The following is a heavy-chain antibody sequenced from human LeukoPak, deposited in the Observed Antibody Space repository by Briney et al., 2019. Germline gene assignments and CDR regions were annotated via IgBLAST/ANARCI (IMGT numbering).Heavy chain of an antibody. V-gene: IGHV4-59*01. J-gene: IGHJ4*02. CDR1: GGSISSYY. CDR2: IYYSGST. D-gene: IGHD6-19*01. Sequence: PSETLSLTCTVSGGSISSYYWSWLRQPPGKGLEWIGYIYYSGSTNYNPSLKSRVTISVDTSKNQFSLKLSSVTAADTAVYYCARSYSSGFLDYWGQGTLVTVSS. CDR3: ARSYSSGFLDY.